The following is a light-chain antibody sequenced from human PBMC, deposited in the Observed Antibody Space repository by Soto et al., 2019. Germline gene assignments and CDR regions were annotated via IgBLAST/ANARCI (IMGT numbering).Light chain of an antibody. CDR1: QGISNF. CDR3: QQYNNLPLT. Sequence: DIQMTQSPSSLSASVGDRVTIACQASQGISNFLNWYQQKPGTAPKLLIYDASNLKTGVPSRFSGSGSGTDFTFTISSLQPEDIATYYCQQYNNLPLTFGGGTKVEIK. J-gene: IGKJ4*01. CDR2: DAS. V-gene: IGKV1-33*01.